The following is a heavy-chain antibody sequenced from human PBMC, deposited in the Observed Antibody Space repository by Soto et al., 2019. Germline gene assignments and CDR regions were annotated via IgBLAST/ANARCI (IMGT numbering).Heavy chain of an antibody. V-gene: IGHV3-30-3*01. CDR2: ISYDGSNK. CDR1: GFTFSSYA. Sequence: QVQLVESGGGVVQPGRSLRLSCAASGFTFSSYAMHCVRQAPGKGLEWVAVISYDGSNKYYADSVKGRFTISRDNSKNTLYLQMNSLRAEDTAVYYCAREYSSSSPVFDYWGQGTLVTVSS. J-gene: IGHJ4*02. CDR3: AREYSSSSPVFDY. D-gene: IGHD6-6*01.